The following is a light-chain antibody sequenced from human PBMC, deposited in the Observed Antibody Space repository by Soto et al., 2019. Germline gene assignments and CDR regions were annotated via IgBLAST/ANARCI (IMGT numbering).Light chain of an antibody. J-gene: IGKJ1*01. CDR2: DAS. CDR3: QQFYNYPRT. Sequence: AIRMTQSPSSFSASTGDRVSITCRATQDIGTYLAWYQQIPGKAPKLLIYDASTLQTGVPSRFSGSGSGTDFTLTLSFLQSEDFGTYYCQQFYNYPRTCGQGTKVEIK. V-gene: IGKV1-8*01. CDR1: QDIGTY.